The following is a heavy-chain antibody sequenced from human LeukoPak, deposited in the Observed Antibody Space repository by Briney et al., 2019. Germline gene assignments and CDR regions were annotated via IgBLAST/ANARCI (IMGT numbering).Heavy chain of an antibody. Sequence: PSETLSLTCTVSGGSISSYYWSWIRQPPGKGLEWIGYIHYSGSTNYNPSLKSRVTISVDTSKNQFSLKLSSVTAADTAVYYCARSYCSSARCLNWFDPWGQGTLVTVSS. CDR1: GGSISSYY. V-gene: IGHV4-59*01. CDR2: IHYSGST. D-gene: IGHD2-2*01. CDR3: ARSYCSSARCLNWFDP. J-gene: IGHJ5*02.